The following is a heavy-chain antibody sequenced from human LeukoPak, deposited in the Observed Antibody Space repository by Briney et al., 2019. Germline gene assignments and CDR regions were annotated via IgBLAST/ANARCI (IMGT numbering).Heavy chain of an antibody. CDR2: IYYTGST. D-gene: IGHD3-22*01. CDR1: GGSISSYY. CDR3: ARGLYYYDSSGYYSTAYYFDY. J-gene: IGHJ4*02. Sequence: SETLSLTCTVSGGSISSYYWSWIRQPPGKGLEWIGYIYYTGSTNYNPSLKSRVTISVDTSRNQFSLKLSSVTAADTAVYYCARGLYYYDSSGYYSTAYYFDYWGQGTLGTVSS. V-gene: IGHV4-59*08.